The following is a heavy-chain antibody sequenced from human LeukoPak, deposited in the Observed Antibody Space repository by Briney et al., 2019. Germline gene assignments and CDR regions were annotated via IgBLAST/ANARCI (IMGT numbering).Heavy chain of an antibody. CDR2: IYTSGTT. Sequence: SETLSLTCTVSGGSMNNYYWSWIRQPAGKGLEWIGQIYTSGTTNYNPSLRSRVTMSVDTSKNQFSLKLSSVTAADTAVYYCVRDRRYYDSSGYQRFDYWGQEMLVTVSS. CDR3: VRDRRYYDSSGYQRFDY. J-gene: IGHJ4*02. D-gene: IGHD3-22*01. V-gene: IGHV4-4*07. CDR1: GGSMNNYY.